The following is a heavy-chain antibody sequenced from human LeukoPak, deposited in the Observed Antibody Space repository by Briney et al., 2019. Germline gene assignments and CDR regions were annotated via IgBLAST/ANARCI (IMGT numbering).Heavy chain of an antibody. D-gene: IGHD1-14*01. CDR1: GFPFSSYA. CDR3: ARGYYYGLDV. V-gene: IGHV3-23*01. CDR2: FSVSDQTT. Sequence: GGSLRLSCAASGFPFSSYAMSWVRQAPGRGLEWVSGFSVSDQTTYYADSVKGRFTISRDNAKNSLFLQMNSLSVEDTAVYYCARGYYYGLDVWGKGTTVTVSS. J-gene: IGHJ6*04.